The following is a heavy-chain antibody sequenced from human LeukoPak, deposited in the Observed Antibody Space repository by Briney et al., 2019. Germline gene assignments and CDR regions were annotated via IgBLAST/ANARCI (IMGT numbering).Heavy chain of an antibody. CDR1: GYTFTGYD. CDR3: AGGITGGDF. CDR2: INPNGGGT. Sequence: AASVKVSCKASGYTFTGYDIHWVRQAPGQGLEWMGWINPNGGGTNYAQNLQGRFTMTRDTSISTAYMELNRLTFDDTALYYCAGGITGGDFWGQGTLVTVSS. V-gene: IGHV1-2*02. J-gene: IGHJ4*02. D-gene: IGHD1-14*01.